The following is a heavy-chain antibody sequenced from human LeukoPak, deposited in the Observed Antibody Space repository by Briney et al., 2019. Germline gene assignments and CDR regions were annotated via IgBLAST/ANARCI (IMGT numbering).Heavy chain of an antibody. CDR3: AKDVESGRSADY. J-gene: IGHJ4*02. D-gene: IGHD3-10*01. CDR2: ISGSGGGT. Sequence: GGSLRLSCAASGFTFSSYAMSWVRQAPGKGPEWVSTISGSGGGTYYADSVKGRFTLSRDNSMNTLYLQMNSLRAEDTAVYYCAKDVESGRSADYWGQGTLVTVSS. V-gene: IGHV3-23*01. CDR1: GFTFSSYA.